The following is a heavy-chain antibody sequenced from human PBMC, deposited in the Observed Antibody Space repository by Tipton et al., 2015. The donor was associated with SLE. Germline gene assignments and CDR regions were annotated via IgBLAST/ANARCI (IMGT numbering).Heavy chain of an antibody. CDR3: ARADQMGYYYDRHSYFDY. D-gene: IGHD3-22*01. Sequence: LRLSCTVSGGSLSSGSYYWSWIRQPAGKGLEWIGRIYISGSTNYNPSLKSRVTISVDTSKNQFSLKLRSVTAADTAVYYCARADQMGYYYDRHSYFDYWGQGTLVTVSS. V-gene: IGHV4-61*02. J-gene: IGHJ4*02. CDR2: IYISGST. CDR1: GGSLSSGSYY.